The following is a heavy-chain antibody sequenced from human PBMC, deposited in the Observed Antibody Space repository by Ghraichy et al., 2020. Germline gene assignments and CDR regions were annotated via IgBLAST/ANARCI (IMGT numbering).Heavy chain of an antibody. CDR3: ARETIIVGATYSFDY. CDR1: GGSITSNNYY. Sequence: SETLSLTCTVSGGSITSNNYYWGWIRQPPGKGLEWIGSIYYSGSTYYKPSLNSRVTISVDRSKNQFSLKLRSVTAADTAVYYCARETIIVGATYSFDYWGQGTLVPVSS. V-gene: IGHV4-39*02. D-gene: IGHD1-26*01. J-gene: IGHJ4*02. CDR2: IYYSGST.